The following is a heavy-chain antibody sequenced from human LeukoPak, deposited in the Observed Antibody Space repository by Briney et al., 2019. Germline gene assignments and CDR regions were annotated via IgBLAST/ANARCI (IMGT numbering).Heavy chain of an antibody. CDR2: IYYSGST. D-gene: IGHD4-4*01. J-gene: IGHJ4*02. CDR1: GGSISSYY. CDR3: ASRPQLSYSNYAY. V-gene: IGHV4-59*12. Sequence: SSETLSLTCTVSGGSISSYYWSWIRQPPGKGLEWIGYIYYSGSTNYNPSLKSRVTISVDTSKNQFSLKLSSVTAADTAVYYCASRPQLSYSNYAYWGQGTLVTVSS.